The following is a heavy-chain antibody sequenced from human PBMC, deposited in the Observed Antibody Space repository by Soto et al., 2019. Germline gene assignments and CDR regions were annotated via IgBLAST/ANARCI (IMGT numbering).Heavy chain of an antibody. V-gene: IGHV3-7*01. CDR3: TYTTSSHGN. CDR1: GFTFSGYW. CDR2: IKQDGSEK. D-gene: IGHD3-16*01. J-gene: IGHJ4*02. Sequence: EVQLVESGGGLVQPGGSLRLSCAASGFTFSGYWMNWVRQAPGKGLEWVANIKQDGSEKHYVDSVKGRFTISRDNAKNSLYLQMNSLRAEYTAVYYCTYTTSSHGNWGQGTLVTVSS.